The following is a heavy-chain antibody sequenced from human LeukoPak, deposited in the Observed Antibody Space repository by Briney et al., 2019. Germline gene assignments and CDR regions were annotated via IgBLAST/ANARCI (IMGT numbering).Heavy chain of an antibody. CDR2: IYYSGST. J-gene: IGHJ6*02. Sequence: PSETLSLTCTVSGGSISSYYWSWIRQPPGKGLEWIGYIYYSGSTNYNPSLKSRVTISVDTSKNQFSLKLSSVTAADTAVYYCARRGSGSYYNPYYYYYYGMNVWGQGTTVTVSS. CDR3: ARRGSGSYYNPYYYYYYGMNV. D-gene: IGHD3-10*01. CDR1: GGSISSYY. V-gene: IGHV4-59*08.